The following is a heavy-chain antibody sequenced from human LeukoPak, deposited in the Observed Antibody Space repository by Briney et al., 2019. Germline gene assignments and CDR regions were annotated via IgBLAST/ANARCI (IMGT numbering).Heavy chain of an antibody. D-gene: IGHD3-22*01. CDR1: GGSVSSGSYY. V-gene: IGHV4-39*07. CDR2: INHSGST. Sequence: SETLSLTCTVSGGSVSSGSYYWSWIRQPPGKGLEWIGEINHSGSTNYNPSLKSRVTISVDTSKNQFSLKLSSVTAADTAVYYCARGLTDYDSSGYPIRYFDYWGQGTLVTVSS. CDR3: ARGLTDYDSSGYPIRYFDY. J-gene: IGHJ4*02.